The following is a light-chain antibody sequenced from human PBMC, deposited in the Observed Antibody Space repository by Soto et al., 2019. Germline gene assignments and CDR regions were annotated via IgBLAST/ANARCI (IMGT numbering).Light chain of an antibody. J-gene: IGKJ1*01. CDR1: QTISSW. CDR2: KAS. Sequence: DIQMTQSPTTLSGSVGDRVTITCRASQTISSWLAWYQQKPGKAPKLLIYKASTLKSGVPSRFSDSGSGTEFTLTISSLQPDDFATYYCQHYNSYSEAFGQGTNVDIK. CDR3: QHYNSYSEA. V-gene: IGKV1-5*03.